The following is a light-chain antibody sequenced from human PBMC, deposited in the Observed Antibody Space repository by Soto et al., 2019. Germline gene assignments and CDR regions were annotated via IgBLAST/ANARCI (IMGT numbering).Light chain of an antibody. J-gene: IGKJ1*01. V-gene: IGKV3-15*01. CDR1: QSVSSN. CDR2: GAS. CDR3: QQHNNWPPWT. Sequence: EIVMTQSPATLSVSPGDRATLSCRASQSVSSNLAWYQQKPGQAPRLLIYGASTSATGIPARFSGSGSGTEFTLTMSSLQSEDFSVYYCQQHNNWPPWTFGHGTKVEIK.